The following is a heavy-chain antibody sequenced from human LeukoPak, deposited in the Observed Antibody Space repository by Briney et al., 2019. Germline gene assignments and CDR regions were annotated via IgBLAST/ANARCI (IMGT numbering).Heavy chain of an antibody. CDR2: IYSGGST. CDR1: EFSVGSNY. CDR3: ARDPYSGTYGNTYYYYMDV. V-gene: IGHV3-66*01. D-gene: IGHD1-26*01. J-gene: IGHJ6*03. Sequence: GGSLRLSCAASEFSVGSNYMTWVRQAPGKGLEWVSLIYSGGSTYYADSVKGRFTISRDNSKNTLYLQMNSLRAEDTAVYYCARDPYSGTYGNTYYYYMDVWGKGTTVTISS.